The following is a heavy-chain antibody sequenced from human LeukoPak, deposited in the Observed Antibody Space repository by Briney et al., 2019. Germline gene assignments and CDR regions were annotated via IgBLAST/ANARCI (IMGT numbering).Heavy chain of an antibody. CDR2: TYYRSKWYN. CDR1: GDSVSSNSAA. D-gene: IGHD6-13*01. J-gene: IGHJ4*02. CDR3: ARDQIAAAGPTDY. V-gene: IGHV6-1*01. Sequence: SRTLSLTCAISGDSVSSNSAAWNWIRQSPSRGLEWLGRTYYRSKWYNDYALSVKTRITINPDTSKNQFSLQLNSVTPDDTAVYYCARDQIAAAGPTDYWGQGTLVTVSS.